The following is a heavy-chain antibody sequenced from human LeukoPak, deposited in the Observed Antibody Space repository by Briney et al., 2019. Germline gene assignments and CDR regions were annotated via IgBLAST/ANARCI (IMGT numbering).Heavy chain of an antibody. Sequence: SQTLSLTCAISGDSVSSNSVTWNWIRQSPSRGLEWLGRTYHRSKWHNDYAVSVKSRIIINPDTSKNHFSLQLKSVTPEDTAMYYCARARGMYTRRIYYFDYWGQGTLVTVSS. J-gene: IGHJ4*02. CDR3: ARARGMYTRRIYYFDY. V-gene: IGHV6-1*01. D-gene: IGHD1-1*01. CDR2: TYHRSKWHN. CDR1: GDSVSSNSVT.